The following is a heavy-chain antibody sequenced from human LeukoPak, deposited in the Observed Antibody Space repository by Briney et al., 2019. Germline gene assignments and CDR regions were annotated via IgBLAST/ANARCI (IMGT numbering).Heavy chain of an antibody. V-gene: IGHV3-21*01. J-gene: IGHJ4*02. D-gene: IGHD5-24*01. Sequence: GGSLRLSCAASGFTLSSYSMNWVRQAPGKGLEWVSSISSSSSYIYYADSVKGRFTISRDNAKNSLYLQMNSLRAEDTAVYYCARGGYNYGRFDYWGQGTLVTVSS. CDR2: ISSSSSYI. CDR1: GFTLSSYS. CDR3: ARGGYNYGRFDY.